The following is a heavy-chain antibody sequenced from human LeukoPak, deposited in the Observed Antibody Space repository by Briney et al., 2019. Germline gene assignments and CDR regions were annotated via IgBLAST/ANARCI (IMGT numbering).Heavy chain of an antibody. CDR3: AKLTYYYDSSGSGRDY. Sequence: HPGGSLRLSCAASGFTLRSYAMSWVRQAPGKGLEWVSAISGSGGSTYYADSVKGRFTISSDNSKNTLYLQMDSLRAEDTAVYYCAKLTYYYDSSGSGRDYWGQGTLVTVSS. J-gene: IGHJ4*02. CDR1: GFTLRSYA. V-gene: IGHV3-23*01. CDR2: ISGSGGST. D-gene: IGHD3-22*01.